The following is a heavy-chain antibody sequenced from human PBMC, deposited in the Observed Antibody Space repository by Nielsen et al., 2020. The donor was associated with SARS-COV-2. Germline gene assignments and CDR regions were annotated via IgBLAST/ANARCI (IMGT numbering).Heavy chain of an antibody. CDR2: IRGSGDKT. CDR1: GFTFTSNA. Sequence: GESLKISCIASGFTFTSNAMAWVRQTPAKGLEWVSGIRGSGDKTYYADSVKGRFTISRDNSKNTVYLQMNSLRAEDTAVYYCASDSNSYNYYYYYGMDVWGQGTTVTVSS. J-gene: IGHJ6*02. V-gene: IGHV3-23*01. CDR3: ASDSNSYNYYYYYGMDV. D-gene: IGHD2-2*01.